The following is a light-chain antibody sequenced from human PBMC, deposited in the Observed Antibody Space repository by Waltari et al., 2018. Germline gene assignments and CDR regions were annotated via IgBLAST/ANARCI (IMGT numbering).Light chain of an antibody. Sequence: DIQMTQSPSTLSASVGDRVTITCRASQRISSWLAWYQQKPGKAPKLRIYKASSLDTGVPSRFSGSVAGTEFTLTISSLQPDDFATYYCQHFNSFSRTFGQGTKVEIK. V-gene: IGKV1-5*03. CDR1: QRISSW. J-gene: IGKJ1*01. CDR2: KAS. CDR3: QHFNSFSRT.